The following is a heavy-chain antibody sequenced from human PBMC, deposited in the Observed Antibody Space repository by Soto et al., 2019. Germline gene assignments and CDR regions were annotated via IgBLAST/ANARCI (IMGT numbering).Heavy chain of an antibody. Sequence: PSETLSRTRRVSGLNISGYYLILLRPPPGKGLEWIGYIYYSGSTNYNPSLKSRVTISVDTSKTQFSLKLSSVTAADTAVYYCASGSRGLQSFDDWGRENLFTVSS. D-gene: IGHD3-10*01. J-gene: IGHJ4*02. CDR1: GLNISGYY. CDR3: ASGSRGLQSFDD. CDR2: IYYSGST. V-gene: IGHV4-59*01.